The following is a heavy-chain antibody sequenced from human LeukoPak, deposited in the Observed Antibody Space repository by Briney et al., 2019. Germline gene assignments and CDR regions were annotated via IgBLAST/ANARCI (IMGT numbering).Heavy chain of an antibody. J-gene: IGHJ4*02. Sequence: PVGSLRLSCAASGFTFSSYEMNWVRQAPGKGLEWVSYISSSGSTIYYADSVKGRFTISRDNAKNSLYLQMNSLRAEDTAVYYCAREVYYGSGSYSDYWGQGTLVTVSS. V-gene: IGHV3-48*03. CDR3: AREVYYGSGSYSDY. CDR2: ISSSGSTI. CDR1: GFTFSSYE. D-gene: IGHD3-10*01.